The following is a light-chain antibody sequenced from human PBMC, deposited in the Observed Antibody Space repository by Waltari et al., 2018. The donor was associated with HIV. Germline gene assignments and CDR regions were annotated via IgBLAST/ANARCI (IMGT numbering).Light chain of an antibody. Sequence: DIVMTQSPDSLAVLLGARATINCMSSQSVLASSNVKYELAWYQQKPGLPPKLLIYWAFERQGGVPDRFSGSGSGTEFTLTISRLQPEDVAVYYCQQYHTTPQTFGQGTKVEI. CDR2: WAF. J-gene: IGKJ1*01. V-gene: IGKV4-1*01. CDR3: QQYHTTPQT. CDR1: QSVLASSNVKYE.